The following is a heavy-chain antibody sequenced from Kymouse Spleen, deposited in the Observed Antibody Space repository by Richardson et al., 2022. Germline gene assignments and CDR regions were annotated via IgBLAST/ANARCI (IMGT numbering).Heavy chain of an antibody. CDR3: AKDAYSGYDYYYYYYGMDV. Sequence: EVQLVESGGGLVQPGGSLRLSCAASGFTFSSYAMSWVRQAPGKGLEWVSAISGSGGSTYYADSVKGRFTISRDNSKNTLYLQMNSLRAEDTAVYYCAKDAYSGYDYYYYYYGMDVWGQGTTVTVSS. J-gene: IGHJ6*02. V-gene: IGHV3-23*04. CDR1: GFTFSSYA. CDR2: ISGSGGST. D-gene: IGHD5-12*01.